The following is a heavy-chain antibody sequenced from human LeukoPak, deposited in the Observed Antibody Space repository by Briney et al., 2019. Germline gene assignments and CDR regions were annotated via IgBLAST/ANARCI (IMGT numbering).Heavy chain of an antibody. J-gene: IGHJ4*02. Sequence: GGSLRLSCAASGITFSNYWMSRVRQAPGKGLEWVANIKEDGSEKYYVDSVKGRFTISRDNAKNSLYLQMNSLRAEDTAVYYCAREEYQLYPSDYWGQGTLVTVSS. CDR2: IKEDGSEK. CDR3: AREEYQLYPSDY. CDR1: GITFSNYW. V-gene: IGHV3-7*01. D-gene: IGHD2-2*01.